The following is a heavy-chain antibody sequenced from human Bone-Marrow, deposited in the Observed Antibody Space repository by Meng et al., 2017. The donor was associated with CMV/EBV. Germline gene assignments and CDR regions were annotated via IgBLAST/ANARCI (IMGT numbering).Heavy chain of an antibody. CDR1: GFTFSSYG. D-gene: IGHD3-10*01. CDR2: IYSGGST. V-gene: IGHV3-53*01. Sequence: GESLKISCAASGFTFSSYGMHWVRQAPGKGLEWVSVIYSGGSTYYADSVKGRFTISRDNSKNTLYLQMNSLRAEDTAVYYCARAHIDYYGSGSYAPVDYYGMDVWGQGTTVTVSS. CDR3: ARAHIDYYGSGSYAPVDYYGMDV. J-gene: IGHJ6*02.